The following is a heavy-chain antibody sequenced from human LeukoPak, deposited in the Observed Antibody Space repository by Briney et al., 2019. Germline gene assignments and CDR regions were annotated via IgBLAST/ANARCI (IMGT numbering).Heavy chain of an antibody. V-gene: IGHV5-51*01. CDR2: IYPGDSDT. D-gene: IGHD3-22*01. J-gene: IGHJ4*02. CDR3: ARRRYDSSGYPKYYFDY. Sequence: GESLKISCKGSGYSFTSYWIGWVRQMPGKGLEWMGIIYPGDSDTRYSPSFQGQVTISADKPISTAYLQWSSLKASDTAMYYCARRRYDSSGYPKYYFDYWGQGTLVTVSS. CDR1: GYSFTSYW.